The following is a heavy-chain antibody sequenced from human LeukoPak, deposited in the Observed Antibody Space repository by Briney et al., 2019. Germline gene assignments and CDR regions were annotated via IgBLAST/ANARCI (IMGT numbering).Heavy chain of an antibody. D-gene: IGHD1-26*01. CDR3: ARSPYSESYYGDAFDI. CDR2: ISSSSSYI. V-gene: IGHV3-21*01. Sequence: GGSLRLSCAASGFTFSSYSMNWVRQAPGKGLEWVSSISSSSSYIYYADSVKGRVTISRDNAKNSLYLQMNSLRAEDTAVYYCARSPYSESYYGDAFDIWGQGTMVTVSS. J-gene: IGHJ3*02. CDR1: GFTFSSYS.